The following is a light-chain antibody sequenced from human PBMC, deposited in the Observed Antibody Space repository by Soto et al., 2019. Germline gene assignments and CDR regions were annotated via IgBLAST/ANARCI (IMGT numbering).Light chain of an antibody. V-gene: IGKV3-15*01. Sequence: EIVMTQSPATLSVSPGERATLSCRASQSVSSNLAWYQQKPGQAPRLLIYGASTRATGIPARFSGSGSGTKFTLTISSLQSEDFAVYYCQQYNNWLTWTFGQGTK. CDR1: QSVSSN. CDR3: QQYNNWLTWT. CDR2: GAS. J-gene: IGKJ1*01.